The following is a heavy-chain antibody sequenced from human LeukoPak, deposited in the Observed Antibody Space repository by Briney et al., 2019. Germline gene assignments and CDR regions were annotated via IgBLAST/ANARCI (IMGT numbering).Heavy chain of an antibody. D-gene: IGHD2-15*01. V-gene: IGHV4-34*01. CDR3: AREVDLLDYYYYYYMDV. CDR2: INHSGST. Sequence: SETLSLTCAVYGGSFSGYYWSWIRQPPGKGLEWIGEINHSGSTNYNPSLKSRVTISVDTSKNQFSLKLSSVTAADTAVYYCAREVDLLDYYYYYYMDVWGKGTTVTISS. CDR1: GGSFSGYY. J-gene: IGHJ6*03.